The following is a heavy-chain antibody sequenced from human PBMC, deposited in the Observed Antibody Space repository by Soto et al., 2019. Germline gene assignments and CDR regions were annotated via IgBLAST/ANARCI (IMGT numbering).Heavy chain of an antibody. CDR1: RGSVSSGVYF. V-gene: IGHV4-30-4*01. J-gene: IGHJ4*02. D-gene: IGHD5-12*01. CDR3: AREKGYISGPKNFDS. Sequence: LSLTSTAPRGSVSSGVYFWCWIRHPPGKGLEWIGYIYDSGSSYYNPSLKSRVTMSVDTSKNQFSLKLRSVTAADTAMYYCAREKGYISGPKNFDSWGQGTLVTVSS. CDR2: IYDSGSS.